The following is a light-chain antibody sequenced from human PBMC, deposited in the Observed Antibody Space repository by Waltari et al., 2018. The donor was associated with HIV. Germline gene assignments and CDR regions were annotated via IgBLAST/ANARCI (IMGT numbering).Light chain of an antibody. Sequence: DIVMTQSPLSLPITPGEPASISCRSSQTLLHTDGYNYLDWYVQKGGQSPKLLIYLGSNRASVVPDRFSGSGSDTNFALKISRVEAEDVGVYYCMQGLQIRGFGGGTRVEL. CDR2: LGS. CDR3: MQGLQIRG. J-gene: IGKJ4*01. V-gene: IGKV2-28*01. CDR1: QTLLHTDGYNY.